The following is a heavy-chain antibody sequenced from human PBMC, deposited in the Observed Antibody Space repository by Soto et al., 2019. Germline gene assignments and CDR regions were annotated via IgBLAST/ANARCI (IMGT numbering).Heavy chain of an antibody. CDR3: ATRPGIAVAGAYYYYGMDV. V-gene: IGHV4-30-4*08. CDR2: IYYSGST. D-gene: IGHD6-19*01. CDR1: GDSINSDKYY. J-gene: IGHJ6*02. Sequence: SETLSLTCSVSGDSINSDKYYWGWIRQPPGKGLEWIGYIYYSGSTYYNPSLKSRVTISVDTSKNQFSLKLSTVTAADTAVYYCATRPGIAVAGAYYYYGMDVWGQGTTVTVSS.